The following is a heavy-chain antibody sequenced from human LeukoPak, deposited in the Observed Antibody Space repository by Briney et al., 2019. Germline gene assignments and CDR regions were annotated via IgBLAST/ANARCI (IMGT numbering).Heavy chain of an antibody. Sequence: GGSLRLSCAASGFSFSTHWMNWFRQVPGKGLEWVGRIKSNPDGGTTDFPETVKGRFSISRDDSENTLFLQMNTLKTEDTAVYYCTTVFHHVAYWGLGTRVTVSS. D-gene: IGHD5-12*01. J-gene: IGHJ4*02. CDR2: IKSNPDGGTT. CDR3: TTVFHHVAY. V-gene: IGHV3-15*01. CDR1: GFSFSTHW.